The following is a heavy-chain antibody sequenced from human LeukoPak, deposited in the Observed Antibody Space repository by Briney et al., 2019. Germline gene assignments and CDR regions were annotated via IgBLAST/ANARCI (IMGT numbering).Heavy chain of an antibody. V-gene: IGHV3-23*01. J-gene: IGHJ6*04. Sequence: GGSLRLSCAASGFTFSSYAMSWVRQAPGKGLEWVSAISGSGGSTYYADSVKGRFTISRDNSKNTLYLQMNSLRAEDTAIYYCAKGVSSGWYPAGVWGKGTTVTVSS. D-gene: IGHD6-19*01. CDR1: GFTFSSYA. CDR2: ISGSGGST. CDR3: AKGVSSGWYPAGV.